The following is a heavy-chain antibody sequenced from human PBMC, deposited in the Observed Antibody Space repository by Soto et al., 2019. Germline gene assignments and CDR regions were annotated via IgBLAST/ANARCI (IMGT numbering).Heavy chain of an antibody. CDR1: GGSISSSSYY. D-gene: IGHD4-17*01. V-gene: IGHV4-39*01. CDR3: ARGGVSPTTVTTFDNWFDP. Sequence: SETLSLTCTVSGGSISSSSYYWGWIRQPPGKGLEWIGSIYYSGSTYYNPSLKSRVTISVDTSKNQFSLKLSSVTAADTAVYYCARGGVSPTTVTTFDNWFDPWGQGTLVTVSS. J-gene: IGHJ5*02. CDR2: IYYSGST.